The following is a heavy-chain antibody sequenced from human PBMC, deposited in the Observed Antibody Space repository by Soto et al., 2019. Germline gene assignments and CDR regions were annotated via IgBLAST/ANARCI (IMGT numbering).Heavy chain of an antibody. J-gene: IGHJ6*02. CDR2: IYYSGST. D-gene: IGHD2-15*01. V-gene: IGHV4-59*01. CDR1: GGSISSYY. CDR3: ARGVVVVAPVVASYYYDMHV. Sequence: SETLSLTCTVSGGSISSYYWSWIRQPPGKGLEWIGYIYYSGSTNYNPSLKSRVTISVDTSKNQFSLKLSSVTAADTAVYYCARGVVVVAPVVASYYYDMHVWGHGTTIT.